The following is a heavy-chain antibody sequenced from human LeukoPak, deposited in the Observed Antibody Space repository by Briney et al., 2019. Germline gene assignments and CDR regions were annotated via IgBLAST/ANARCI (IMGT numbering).Heavy chain of an antibody. Sequence: GSLRLSCAASGFTFSSYSMNRVRQAPGKGLGWGSYISSSSTIYYADSVKGRFTISRDNAKNSLYLQMNSLRAEDTAVYYCARGGPYSSGWQFVDYWGQGTLVTVSS. CDR3: ARGGPYSSGWQFVDY. J-gene: IGHJ4*02. D-gene: IGHD6-19*01. V-gene: IGHV3-48*04. CDR2: ISSSSTI. CDR1: GFTFSSYS.